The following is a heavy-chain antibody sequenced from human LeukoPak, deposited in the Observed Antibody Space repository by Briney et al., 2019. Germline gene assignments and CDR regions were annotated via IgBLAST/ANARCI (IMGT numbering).Heavy chain of an antibody. CDR2: IKQDGSRI. D-gene: IGHD1-26*01. V-gene: IGHV3-7*01. CDR3: AREGAGGFDY. J-gene: IGHJ4*02. Sequence: GGSLRLSCAASGFTFSHYWVSWTRQTPGKGLEWVANIKQDGSRIEYVDSVKGRFTISRDNAKNSLYLQMNSLRAEDTAVYYCAREGAGGFDYWGQGTLVTVSS. CDR1: GFTFSHYW.